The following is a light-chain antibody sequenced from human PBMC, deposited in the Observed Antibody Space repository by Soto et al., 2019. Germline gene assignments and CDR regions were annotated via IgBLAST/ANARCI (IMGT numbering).Light chain of an antibody. J-gene: IGLJ2*01. Sequence: QSVLTQPPSVSAAPGQTVTISCSGSTSNIGSNDVSWYQQVPGTVPKFLIYGNNKRPSGIADRFSGSKSGTSATLDITGLQTGDEADYYCGTWDDSLSAVVFGGGTKLTVL. CDR2: GNN. CDR1: TSNIGSND. V-gene: IGLV1-51*01. CDR3: GTWDDSLSAVV.